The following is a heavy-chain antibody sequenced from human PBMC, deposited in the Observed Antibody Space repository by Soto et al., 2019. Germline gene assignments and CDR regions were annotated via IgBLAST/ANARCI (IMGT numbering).Heavy chain of an antibody. CDR1: GYSFTSYW. V-gene: IGHV5-51*01. D-gene: IGHD6-13*01. Sequence: PGESLKISCKGSGYSFTSYWIGWVRQMPGKGLEWMGIIYPGDSETRYSPSFHGKVTISADRSIGAAYLQWGSLEASDSAFYFCARSPRSSPYFDYWGQGALVTVSS. J-gene: IGHJ4*02. CDR2: IYPGDSET. CDR3: ARSPRSSPYFDY.